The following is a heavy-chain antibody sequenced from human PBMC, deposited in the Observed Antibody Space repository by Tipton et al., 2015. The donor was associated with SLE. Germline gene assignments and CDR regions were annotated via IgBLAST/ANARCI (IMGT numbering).Heavy chain of an antibody. J-gene: IGHJ4*02. Sequence: QSGPEVKKPGASAKVSCKASGYTFTGSYLHWVRQAPGQGLEWVGWINPSTGGTDYAQKFRGRVTLTRDTSISTAYMELSGLRSEDTALYYCARDCSGGSCYAYWGQGTLVTVSS. D-gene: IGHD2-15*01. V-gene: IGHV1-2*02. CDR2: INPSTGGT. CDR1: GYTFTGSY. CDR3: ARDCSGGSCYAY.